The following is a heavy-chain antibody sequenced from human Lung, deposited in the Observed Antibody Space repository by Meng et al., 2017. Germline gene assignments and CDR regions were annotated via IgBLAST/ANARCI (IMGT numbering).Heavy chain of an antibody. V-gene: IGHV1-2*06. D-gene: IGHD1-7*01. CDR1: GYTFIDAY. CDR3: ARDGGNYDFDY. J-gene: IGHJ4*02. Sequence: QVQLVEFGAEVKKPGASVKLSYRASGYTFIDAYVHWVRQAPGQGLEWMGRIIPSSGDANSEQKFLGRVTLNWDTSISTAYMELSSLRSDDTAIYYCARDGGNYDFDYWGQGTLVTVSS. CDR2: IIPSSGDA.